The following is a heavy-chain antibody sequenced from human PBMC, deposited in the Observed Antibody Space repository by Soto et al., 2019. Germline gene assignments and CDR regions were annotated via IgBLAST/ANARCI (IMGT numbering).Heavy chain of an antibody. D-gene: IGHD3-22*01. Sequence: EVQLLESGGDLIHPGGSLRLSCAASGFVFGRNSMTWVRQTPGKGLEWVAGISAGGDLSWHANFVKGRFTISRDNSKNMVYLQMNNLRVDDTAVYFCSKWDGYGDYWGRGALVTVSA. CDR3: SKWDGYGDY. V-gene: IGHV3-23*01. J-gene: IGHJ4*02. CDR1: GFVFGRNS. CDR2: ISAGGDLS.